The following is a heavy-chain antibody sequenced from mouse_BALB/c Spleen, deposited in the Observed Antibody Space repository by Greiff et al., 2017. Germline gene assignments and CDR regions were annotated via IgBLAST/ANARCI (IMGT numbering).Heavy chain of an antibody. Sequence: QVQLKQPGAELVKPGTSVKLSCKASGYNFTSYWINWVKLRPGQGLEWIGDIYPGSGSTNYNEKFKSKATLTVDTSSSTAYMQLSSLASEDSALYYCARCDYDEYFDYWGQGTTLTVSS. J-gene: IGHJ2*01. D-gene: IGHD2-4*01. CDR3: ARCDYDEYFDY. V-gene: IGHV1-55*01. CDR1: GYNFTSYW. CDR2: IYPGSGST.